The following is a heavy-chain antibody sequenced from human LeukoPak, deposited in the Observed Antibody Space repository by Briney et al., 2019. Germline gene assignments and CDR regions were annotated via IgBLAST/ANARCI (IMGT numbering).Heavy chain of an antibody. CDR3: ARDPRYSGGSPGAFDI. D-gene: IGHD1-26*01. CDR1: GGSVSSGSYY. V-gene: IGHV4-61*01. J-gene: IGHJ3*02. Sequence: SQTLSLTCAVSGGSVSSGSYYWSWIRQPPGKGLEWIGYIYYSGSTNYNPSLKSRVTISVDTSKNQFSLKLSSVTAADTAVYYCARDPRYSGGSPGAFDIWGQGTMVTVSS. CDR2: IYYSGST.